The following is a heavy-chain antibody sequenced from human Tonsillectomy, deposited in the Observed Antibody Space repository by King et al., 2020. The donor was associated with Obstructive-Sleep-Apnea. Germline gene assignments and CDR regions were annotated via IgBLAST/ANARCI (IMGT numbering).Heavy chain of an antibody. J-gene: IGHJ4*02. Sequence: QVQLVESGAEVKKPGASVNVSCKASGYTFTSYDINWVRQAPGHGLEWMGWISAYNGNTNYAQKLQGRVTMTTVTSTSTAYMELRSLRSDDTAVYYCARCIAVAAYCDYWGQGTLVTVSS. V-gene: IGHV1-18*04. CDR3: ARCIAVAAYCDY. CDR1: GYTFTSYD. D-gene: IGHD6-19*01. CDR2: ISAYNGNT.